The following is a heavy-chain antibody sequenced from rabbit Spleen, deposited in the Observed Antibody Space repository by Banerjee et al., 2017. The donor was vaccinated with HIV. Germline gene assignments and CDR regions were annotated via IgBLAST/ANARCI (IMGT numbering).Heavy chain of an antibody. CDR2: VSMYGGTI. D-gene: IGHD4-1*01. CDR3: VRDVGSSGWGSRLDL. J-gene: IGHJ3*01. Sequence: QLKETGGGLVQPGGSLKLFCKASGFTISRRYHMSWVRQAPGKGLEWIGMVSMYGGTIYHASWVNGRFTISSDNAQNTVDLQLNSLTAADTATYFCVRDVGSSGWGSRLDLWGQGTLVTVS. V-gene: IGHV1S7*01. CDR1: GFTISRRYH.